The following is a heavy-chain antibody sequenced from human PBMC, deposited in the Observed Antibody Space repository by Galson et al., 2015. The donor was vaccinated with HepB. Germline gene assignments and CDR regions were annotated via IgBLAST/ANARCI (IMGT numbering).Heavy chain of an antibody. CDR3: TTVSHDIGGYYFSHAFDI. CDR1: GIRFSKAS. Sequence: SLRLSCAASGIRFSKASLTWVRQAPGKELEWVGRIKGKSDGGTTDYAAPMKGRFTIPRDDSENTMYLQMNSLRTEDTAVYYCTTVSHDIGGYYFSHAFDIWGQGTMVTVSS. CDR2: IKGKSDGGTT. V-gene: IGHV3-15*01. J-gene: IGHJ3*02. D-gene: IGHD3-22*01.